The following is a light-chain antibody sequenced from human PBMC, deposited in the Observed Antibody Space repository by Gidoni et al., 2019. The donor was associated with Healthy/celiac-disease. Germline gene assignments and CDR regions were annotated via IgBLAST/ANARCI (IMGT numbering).Light chain of an antibody. V-gene: IGLV1-44*01. Sequence: QPVLTQPPSASGPPGPRVTVSCSGSSPNIGSNTVIWYHHPPGTAPTLLIYYNKQRPAGDPDRFSGSKSGISASLAISGLQSEYEADYYCAAWDDSLNGVVFGGGTKLTVL. J-gene: IGLJ2*01. CDR1: SPNIGSNT. CDR2: YNK. CDR3: AAWDDSLNGVV.